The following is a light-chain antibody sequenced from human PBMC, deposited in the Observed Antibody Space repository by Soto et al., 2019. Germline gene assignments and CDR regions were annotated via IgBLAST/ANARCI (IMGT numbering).Light chain of an antibody. V-gene: IGLV2-8*01. CDR2: EVS. Sequence: QSALTQPPSASGSPGQSVTISCTGTSSDVGGFNYVSWYQQHPGKAPKLMIYEVSKRPSGVPDRFSGSKSGNTASLTVSGHQAGEEANYSCSQYAASRVFGGGTKLTVL. CDR3: SQYAASRV. CDR1: SSDVGGFNY. J-gene: IGLJ3*02.